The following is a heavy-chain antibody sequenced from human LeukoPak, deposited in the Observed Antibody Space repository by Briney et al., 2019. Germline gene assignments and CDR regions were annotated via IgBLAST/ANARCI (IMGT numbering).Heavy chain of an antibody. D-gene: IGHD3-3*01. CDR1: GFTFSSYW. CDR2: IRSKAYGGTT. CDR3: TRVGIGGYDFWSGYYRYFDY. V-gene: IGHV3-49*04. J-gene: IGHJ4*02. Sequence: GGSLRLSCAASGFTFSSYWMSWVRQAPGKGLEWVGFIRSKAYGGTTEYAASVKGRFTISRDDSKSIAYLQMNSLKTEDTAVYYCTRVGIGGYDFWSGYYRYFDYWGQGTLVTVSS.